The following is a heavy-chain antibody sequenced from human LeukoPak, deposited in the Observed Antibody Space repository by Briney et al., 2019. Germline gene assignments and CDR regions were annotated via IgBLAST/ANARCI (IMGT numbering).Heavy chain of an antibody. Sequence: SETLSLTCAVYGGFLSGYYWSWIRQPPGKGLEWIGEINHSGSTNYNPSLKSRVTISVDTSKNQFSLKLSSVTAADTAVYYCARFDSYGRFDYWGQGTLVTVSS. CDR3: ARFDSYGRFDY. V-gene: IGHV4-34*01. J-gene: IGHJ4*02. CDR1: GGFLSGYY. D-gene: IGHD5-18*01. CDR2: INHSGST.